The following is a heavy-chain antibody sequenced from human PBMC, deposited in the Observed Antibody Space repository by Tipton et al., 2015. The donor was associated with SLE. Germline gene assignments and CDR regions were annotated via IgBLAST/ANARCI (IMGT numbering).Heavy chain of an antibody. CDR2: IYYSGRS. J-gene: IGHJ5*02. CDR3: ARADDFGDRYWFDL. D-gene: IGHD4-17*01. Sequence: SLRLSCAASGLSFSSFAFSWVRQAPGKGLEWVSVIYYSGRSYYVDSVKGRFIISRDNYESTLYLQMNSLKAEDTAVYYCARADDFGDRYWFDLWGQGTLVTVSS. CDR1: GLSFSSFA. V-gene: IGHV3-23*05.